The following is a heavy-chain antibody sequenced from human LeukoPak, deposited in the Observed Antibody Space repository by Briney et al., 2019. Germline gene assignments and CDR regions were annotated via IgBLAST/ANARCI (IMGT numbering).Heavy chain of an antibody. CDR2: ISAYNGNT. Sequence: ASVKVSCKASGYTFTSYGISWVRQAPGQGLEWMGWISAYNGNTNYAQKLQGRVTMTTDTSTSTAYMELRSLRSDDTAVYHCARDGSIVGATPFDYWGQGTLVTVSS. V-gene: IGHV1-18*01. CDR3: ARDGSIVGATPFDY. J-gene: IGHJ4*02. D-gene: IGHD1-26*01. CDR1: GYTFTSYG.